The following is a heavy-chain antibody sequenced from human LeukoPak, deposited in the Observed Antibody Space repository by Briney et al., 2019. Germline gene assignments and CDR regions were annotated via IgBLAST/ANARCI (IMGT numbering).Heavy chain of an antibody. V-gene: IGHV3-7*01. CDR2: INQDGSDK. CDR3: ARDPEYSGYDGVYFQH. J-gene: IGHJ1*01. D-gene: IGHD5-12*01. CDR1: GFTFSSYW. Sequence: GGSLRLSCAASGFTFSSYWMSWVRQAPGKGLEWVANINQDGSDKNYVDSLKGRFTISRDNAKNSLYLQMNSLRAEDTAVYYCARDPEYSGYDGVYFQHWGQGTLVTVSS.